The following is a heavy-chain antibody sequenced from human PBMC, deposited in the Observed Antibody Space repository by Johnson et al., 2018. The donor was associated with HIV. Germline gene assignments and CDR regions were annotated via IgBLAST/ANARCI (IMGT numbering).Heavy chain of an antibody. CDR2: IRYDGSNK. J-gene: IGHJ3*02. CDR3: AKYYYDSSGRYMTYAFDM. D-gene: IGHD3-22*01. Sequence: QVQLVESGGGVVQPGGSLRLSCAASGFTFSSYGMHWVRQAPGKGLEWVAFIRYDGSNKYYADSVKGRFTISRDNSKNTLYLQMTSLRAEYTAVYYCAKYYYDSSGRYMTYAFDMWGQGTMVIVSS. CDR1: GFTFSSYG. V-gene: IGHV3-30*02.